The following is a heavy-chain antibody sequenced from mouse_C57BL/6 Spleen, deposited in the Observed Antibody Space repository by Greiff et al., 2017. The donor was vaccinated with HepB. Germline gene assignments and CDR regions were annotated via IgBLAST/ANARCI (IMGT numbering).Heavy chain of an antibody. CDR3: ARKGYDYDGRFAY. D-gene: IGHD2-4*01. CDR2: INPNNGGT. Sequence: EVQLQQSGPELVKPGASVKISCKASGYTFTDYYMNWVKQSHGKSLEWIGDINPNNGGTRYNQKFKGKATLTVDKSSSTAYMEIRSLTSADSAVYYCARKGYDYDGRFAYWGQGALVTVSA. CDR1: GYTFTDYY. V-gene: IGHV1-26*01. J-gene: IGHJ3*01.